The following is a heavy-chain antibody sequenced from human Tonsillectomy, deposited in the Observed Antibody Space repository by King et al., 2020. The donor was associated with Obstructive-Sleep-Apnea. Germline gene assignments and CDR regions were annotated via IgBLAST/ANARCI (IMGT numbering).Heavy chain of an antibody. V-gene: IGHV3-30-3*01. CDR3: AKDHGYSFGYIDYYFYY. CDR1: RFTFSSYS. Sequence: VQLVESGGGVVQPGRSLRLSCAASRFTFSSYSMHWVRRAPGKGLEWVALISHDGNNKYYADSVKGRFTISRDNSKNTLYLHMNSLRTEDTAVYYCAKDHGYSFGYIDYYFYYWGQGTLVTVSS. CDR2: ISHDGNNK. J-gene: IGHJ4*02. D-gene: IGHD5-18*01.